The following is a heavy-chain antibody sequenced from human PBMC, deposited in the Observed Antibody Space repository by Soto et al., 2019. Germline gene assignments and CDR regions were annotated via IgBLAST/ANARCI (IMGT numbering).Heavy chain of an antibody. CDR3: ARGGPYYDYVWGSYRYSRFDY. CDR2: INHSGST. V-gene: IGHV4-34*01. J-gene: IGHJ4*02. Sequence: QVQLQQWGAGLLKPSETLSLTCAVYGGSFSGYYWSWIRQPPGKGLEWIGEINHSGSTNYNPSLKRRVTISVDTSKNQFSLKLSSVTAGATAVYYCARGGPYYDYVWGSYRYSRFDYWGQGTLVTVSS. CDR1: GGSFSGYY. D-gene: IGHD3-16*02.